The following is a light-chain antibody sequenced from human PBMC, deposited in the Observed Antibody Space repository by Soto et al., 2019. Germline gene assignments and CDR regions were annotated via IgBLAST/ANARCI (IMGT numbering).Light chain of an antibody. CDR2: AVS. CDR3: CSYTVSGTYV. J-gene: IGLJ1*01. Sequence: ALTQPASVSGSPGQSITISCTGTSSDVGGYNYVSWYQQHPGKAPKLMIYAVSNRPSGVSNRFSGSKSGNTATLTISGLQAEDEADYYCCSYTVSGTYVFGTGTKVTVL. CDR1: SSDVGGYNY. V-gene: IGLV2-14*01.